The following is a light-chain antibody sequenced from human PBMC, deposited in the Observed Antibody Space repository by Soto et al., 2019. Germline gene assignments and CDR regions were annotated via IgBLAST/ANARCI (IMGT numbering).Light chain of an antibody. CDR1: QDINKY. CDR2: DAS. CDR3: QQYDFLLT. V-gene: IGKV1-33*01. Sequence: DVQMTQSPSSLSASVGDRVTITCQASQDINKYLNWYQQKRGQAPKLLIYDASTLATGVPSRFRGSGSGTDFTFTISSLQPEDVAIYYCQQYDFLLTFGQGTRLE. J-gene: IGKJ5*01.